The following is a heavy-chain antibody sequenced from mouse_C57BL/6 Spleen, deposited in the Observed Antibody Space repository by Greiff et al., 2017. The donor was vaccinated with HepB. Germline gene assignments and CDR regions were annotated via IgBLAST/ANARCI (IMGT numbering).Heavy chain of an antibody. CDR2: IYPGSGST. CDR1: GYTFTSYW. J-gene: IGHJ2*01. Sequence: VQLQQPGAELVKPGASVKMSCKASGYTFTSYWITWVKQRPGQGLEWIGDIYPGSGSTNYNEKFKSKATLTVDTSSSTAYMQLSSLTSEDSAVYYCASDCAYYYGSSYANYWGQGTTLTVSS. D-gene: IGHD1-1*01. CDR3: ASDCAYYYGSSYANY. V-gene: IGHV1-55*01.